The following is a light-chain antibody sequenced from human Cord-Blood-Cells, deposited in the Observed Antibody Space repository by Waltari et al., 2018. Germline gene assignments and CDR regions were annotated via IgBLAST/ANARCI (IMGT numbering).Light chain of an antibody. CDR3: SSYTSSSTPYV. Sequence: QSALTQPASVSGSPGQSITISCTGTSSDVGGSNYVSWYQQHPGKAPKPMVYDVSNRPSGVSNLFSGSKSCKTASLTISGLQAEDEADYYCSSYTSSSTPYVFGTGTKVTVL. CDR1: SSDVGGSNY. CDR2: DVS. J-gene: IGLJ1*01. V-gene: IGLV2-14*03.